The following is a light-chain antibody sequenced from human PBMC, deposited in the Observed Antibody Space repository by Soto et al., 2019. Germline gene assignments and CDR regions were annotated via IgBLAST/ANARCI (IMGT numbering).Light chain of an antibody. Sequence: EIVLTQSPATLSLSPGERATLSCRASQRVSGYLDWYQQKPGQAPRLLIYDSSNRATGIPARFSGSGSGTDVTLTIDSREHEDFAVYYCQQRDSWPPWTFGQGTKVEIK. V-gene: IGKV3-11*01. J-gene: IGKJ1*01. CDR1: QRVSGY. CDR3: QQRDSWPPWT. CDR2: DSS.